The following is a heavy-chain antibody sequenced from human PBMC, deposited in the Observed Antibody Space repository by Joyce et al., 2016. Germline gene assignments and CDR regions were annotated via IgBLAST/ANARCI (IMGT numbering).Heavy chain of an antibody. Sequence: EVQLLESGGGLVQPGGSLRLSCAASGFTFSSYAMSWVRQAPGKGLEWVSTIVASGGSTYYADSVKGRFTISRDNSEDSLDLHMNSLRAEDTAVYYCATWAPTNYDFWSGYSYYFDNWGQGTLVTVSS. CDR3: ATWAPTNYDFWSGYSYYFDN. CDR2: IVASGGST. CDR1: GFTFSSYA. V-gene: IGHV3-23*01. D-gene: IGHD3-3*01. J-gene: IGHJ4*02.